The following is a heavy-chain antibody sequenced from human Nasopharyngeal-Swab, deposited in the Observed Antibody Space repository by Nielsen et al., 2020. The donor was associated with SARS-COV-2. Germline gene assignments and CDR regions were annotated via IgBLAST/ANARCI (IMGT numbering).Heavy chain of an antibody. CDR1: GGAFGGFY. CDR3: ARGRRERAPRYYYYGMDV. D-gene: IGHD1-1*01. J-gene: IGHJ6*02. CDR2: INPSGGT. V-gene: IGHV4-34*01. Sequence: QTLSLTCAVYGGAFGGFYWSWIRQSPGEGLEWIGEINPSGGTDYNPSLKSRVSMSVDTSKNQVLLNLKAVTAADTGLYYCARGRRERAPRYYYYGMDVWGQGTTVSVS.